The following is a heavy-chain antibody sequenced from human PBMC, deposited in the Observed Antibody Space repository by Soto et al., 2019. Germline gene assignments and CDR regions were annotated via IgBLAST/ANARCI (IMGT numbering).Heavy chain of an antibody. J-gene: IGHJ4*02. V-gene: IGHV1-46*03. Sequence: QVQLVQSGAEVKKPGASVKVSCKASGYTFTSYYMHWVRQAPGQGLEWMGIINPSGGSTSYAQKFQGRVTMTRDTSTSTVYMELSSLRSEDTAVYYCASMDYGDDVCDYWGQGTLVTVSS. CDR1: GYTFTSYY. CDR3: ASMDYGDDVCDY. CDR2: INPSGGST. D-gene: IGHD4-17*01.